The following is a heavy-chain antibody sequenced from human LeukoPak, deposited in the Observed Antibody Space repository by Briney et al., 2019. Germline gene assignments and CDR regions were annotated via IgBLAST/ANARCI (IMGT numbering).Heavy chain of an antibody. V-gene: IGHV4-4*07. CDR2: IYTSGST. D-gene: IGHD5-18*01. J-gene: IGHJ4*02. Sequence: SPSETLSLTCTVSGESIKSFYWSWIRQPAGKGLEWIGRIYTSGSTNYSPPLKSRVTMSVDTSKNQFSLKLSSVTAADTAVYYCARGRKYTSGYRVTELGSGYSDYWGQGTLVTVSS. CDR1: GESIKSFY. CDR3: ARGRKYTSGYRVTELGSGYSDY.